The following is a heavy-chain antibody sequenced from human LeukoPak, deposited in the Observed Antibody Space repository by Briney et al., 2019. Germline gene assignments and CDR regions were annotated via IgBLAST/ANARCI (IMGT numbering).Heavy chain of an antibody. CDR1: GGSISSGGYY. V-gene: IGHV4-31*03. D-gene: IGHD2-21*02. J-gene: IGHJ4*02. Sequence: SETLSLTCTVSGGSISSGGYYWSWIRQHPGKGLEWIGYIYYSGSTYYNPSLKSRVTISVDTSKNQFSLKLTSVTAADTAVYYCAREVVVTASLDYWGQGTLVTVSS. CDR3: AREVVVTASLDY. CDR2: IYYSGST.